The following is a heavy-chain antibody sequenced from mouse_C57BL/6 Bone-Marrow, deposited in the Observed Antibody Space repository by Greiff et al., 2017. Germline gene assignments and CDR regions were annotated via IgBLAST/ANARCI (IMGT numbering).Heavy chain of an antibody. CDR3: ARDGGYGYFDY. V-gene: IGHV5-16*01. CDR1: GFTFSDYY. CDR2: INYDGSST. J-gene: IGHJ2*01. Sequence: EVKLVESEGGLVQPGSSMKLSCTASGFTFSDYYMAWVRQVPEKGLEWVANINYDGSSTYYLDSLKSRFIISRDNAKNILYLQMSSLKSEDTATYYCARDGGYGYFDYWGQGTTLTVSS. D-gene: IGHD3-2*02.